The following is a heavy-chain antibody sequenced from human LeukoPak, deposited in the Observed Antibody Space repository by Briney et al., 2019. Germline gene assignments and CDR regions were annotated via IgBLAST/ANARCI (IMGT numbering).Heavy chain of an antibody. CDR1: GGSFSGYY. V-gene: IGHV4-34*01. CDR2: INHSGSI. J-gene: IGHJ4*02. CDR3: ATTSYYYDSPDY. Sequence: PSETLSLTCAVFGGSFSGYYWSWIRQPPGKGLEWIGEINHSGSINYNSSLKSRVTISVDTSKNQFSLKLSSVTAADTAVYYCATTSYYYDSPDYWGQGTLVTVSS. D-gene: IGHD3-22*01.